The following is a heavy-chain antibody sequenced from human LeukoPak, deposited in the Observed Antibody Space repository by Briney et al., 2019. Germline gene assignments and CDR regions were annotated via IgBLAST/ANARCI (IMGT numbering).Heavy chain of an antibody. D-gene: IGHD3-16*01. CDR3: ARDRGLGVDWFDP. V-gene: IGHV4-59*01. CDR1: GGSISSYY. CDR2: IYYSGST. Sequence: SETLSLTCTVSGGSISSYYWSWIRQPPGKGLGWIGYIYYSGSTNYNPSLKSRVTISVDTSKNQFSLKLSSVTAADTAVYYCARDRGLGVDWFDPWGQGTLVTVSS. J-gene: IGHJ5*02.